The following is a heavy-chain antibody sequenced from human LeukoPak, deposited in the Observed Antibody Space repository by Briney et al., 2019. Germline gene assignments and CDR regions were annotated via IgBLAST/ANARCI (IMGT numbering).Heavy chain of an antibody. CDR3: ARSPYDSSGQFDY. CDR2: IIPIFGTA. V-gene: IGHV1-69*13. Sequence: GASVKVSCKASGGTFSSYAISWVRQAPGQGLEWMGGIIPIFGTANYAQKFQGRVTITADESTSTAYMELSSLRSEDTAVYYCARSPYDSSGQFDYWGQGTLVTVSS. CDR1: GGTFSSYA. D-gene: IGHD3-22*01. J-gene: IGHJ4*02.